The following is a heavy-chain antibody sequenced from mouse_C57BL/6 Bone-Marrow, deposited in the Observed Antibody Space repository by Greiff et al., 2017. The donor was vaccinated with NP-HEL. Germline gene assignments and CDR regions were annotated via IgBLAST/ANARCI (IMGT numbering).Heavy chain of an antibody. CDR1: GFTFSSYA. V-gene: IGHV5-4*01. Sequence: EVKLVESGGGLVKPGGSLKLSCAASGFTFSSYAMSWVRQTPAKRLEWVATISDGGSYTYYPDNVKVRFTISRDNAKNNLYLQMSHLKSEDTAMYYCARDITTVVARGDYWGQGTSVTVSS. D-gene: IGHD1-1*01. CDR2: ISDGGSYT. J-gene: IGHJ4*01. CDR3: ARDITTVVARGDY.